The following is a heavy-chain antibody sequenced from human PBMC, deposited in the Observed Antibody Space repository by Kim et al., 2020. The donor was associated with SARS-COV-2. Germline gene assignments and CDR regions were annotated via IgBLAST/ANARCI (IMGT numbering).Heavy chain of an antibody. V-gene: IGHV3-23*01. D-gene: IGHD4-17*01. CDR1: GFTFSTSP. Sequence: GVSLRLSCAATGFTFSTSPMGWVRQAPGKGLEWVSRISWDGKKTYYADSVKGRVTMSSDKSKNTVYLHMNSLRVEDTAVYYCAKGVTNSGFDYWGQGAQVTVSS. J-gene: IGHJ4*02. CDR3: AKGVTNSGFDY. CDR2: ISWDGKKT.